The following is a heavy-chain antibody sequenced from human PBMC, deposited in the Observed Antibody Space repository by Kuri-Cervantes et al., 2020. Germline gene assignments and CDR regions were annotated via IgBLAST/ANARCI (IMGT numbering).Heavy chain of an antibody. CDR3: ARINYDSSGYYEYYYGMDV. CDR2: VYHSGST. Sequence: SETLSLTCTVSGYSITSGFLWGWIRQTPGKGLEWIGNVYHSGSTHYNPSLKSRVTISVDTSKNQFSLKMSSVTAADTAVYYCARINYDSSGYYEYYYGMDVWGQGTTVTVSS. J-gene: IGHJ6*02. D-gene: IGHD3-22*01. CDR1: GYSITSGFL. V-gene: IGHV4-38-2*02.